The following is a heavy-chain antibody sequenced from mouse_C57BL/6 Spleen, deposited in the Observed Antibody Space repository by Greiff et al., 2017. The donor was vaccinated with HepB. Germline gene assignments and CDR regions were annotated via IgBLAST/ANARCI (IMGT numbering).Heavy chain of an antibody. CDR1: GFNIKDYY. J-gene: IGHJ4*01. V-gene: IGHV14-1*01. D-gene: IGHD2-3*01. CDR3: SAIYDGYPAMDY. CDR2: IDPEDGDT. Sequence: EVQLQQSGAELVRPGASVKLSCTASGFNIKDYYMHWVKQRPEQGLEWIGRIDPEDGDTEYAPKFQGKATMTADTPSNPTYLQLSSLTSADTAVYYRSAIYDGYPAMDYWGQGASVTVAS.